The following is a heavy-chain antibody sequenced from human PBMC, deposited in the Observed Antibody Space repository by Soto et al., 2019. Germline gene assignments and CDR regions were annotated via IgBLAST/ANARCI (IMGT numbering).Heavy chain of an antibody. CDR3: VRGGSNYAS. CDR2: IKPDESEK. Sequence: GGSLRLSCTASGFTFSDSWMTWVRQAPVKGLEWVARIKPDESEKKYADSVKGRFSISRDNAKNSMYLQMDSLRGEDTAVYYCVRGGSNYASWGQGTLVTVSS. CDR1: GFTFSDSW. V-gene: IGHV3-7*01. D-gene: IGHD4-4*01. J-gene: IGHJ5*02.